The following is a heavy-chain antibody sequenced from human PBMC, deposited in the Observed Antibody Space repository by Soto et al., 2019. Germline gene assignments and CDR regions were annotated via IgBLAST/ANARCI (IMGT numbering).Heavy chain of an antibody. Sequence: QVQLQESGPGLVRPSETLSLTCTVSGGSVTSRSYYWSWIRQPPGKGLEWIGYISTSGSTNYNPSLKSRVTISLDTSKNQFSLKLSSVTAADTAVYYCATNGIVGATSVDYWGQGTLVTVSS. D-gene: IGHD1-26*01. CDR1: GGSVTSRSYY. J-gene: IGHJ4*02. V-gene: IGHV4-61*01. CDR2: ISTSGST. CDR3: ATNGIVGATSVDY.